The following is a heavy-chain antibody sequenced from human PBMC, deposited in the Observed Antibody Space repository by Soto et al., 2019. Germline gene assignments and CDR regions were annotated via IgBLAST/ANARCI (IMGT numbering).Heavy chain of an antibody. CDR2: IYWDDDK. CDR1: GFSLSTTGVG. J-gene: IGHJ4*02. Sequence: QITLKESGPTLVKPTQTLTLTCTFSGFSLSTTGVGVGWIRQPPGKALEWLALIYWDDDKRYSPSLQSRLTITNDTSKHQVVLTMTNIDPLDTATYYCAHSDYIRPLDSWGQGTLVTVSS. D-gene: IGHD4-17*01. CDR3: AHSDYIRPLDS. V-gene: IGHV2-5*02.